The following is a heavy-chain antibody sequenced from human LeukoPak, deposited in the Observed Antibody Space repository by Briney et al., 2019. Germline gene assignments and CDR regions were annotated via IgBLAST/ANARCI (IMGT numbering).Heavy chain of an antibody. V-gene: IGHV4-59*08. CDR1: GGSISSDY. CDR3: ARHLYGGLFDY. Sequence: PSETLSLTCTVSGGSISSDYWSWLRQPPGKGLEWIGYIYYSGSTNYNPSLKSRVTISVDTSKNQFSLKLSSVTAADTAVYYCARHLYGGLFDYWGQGTLVTVSS. CDR2: IYYSGST. D-gene: IGHD4-23*01. J-gene: IGHJ4*02.